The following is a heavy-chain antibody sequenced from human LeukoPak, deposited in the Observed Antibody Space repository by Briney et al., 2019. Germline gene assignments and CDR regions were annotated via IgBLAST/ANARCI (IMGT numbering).Heavy chain of an antibody. CDR3: ARVGSGSYSPYYYYYMDV. J-gene: IGHJ6*03. Sequence: SQTLSLTCTVSGGSISSGSYYWSWIRQPAGKGLEWIGRIYTSGSTNYNPSLKSRVTISVDTSKNQFSLKLSSVTAADTAVYYCARVGSGSYSPYYYYYMDVWGKGTTVTVSS. CDR1: GGSISSGSYY. V-gene: IGHV4-61*02. CDR2: IYTSGST. D-gene: IGHD3-10*01.